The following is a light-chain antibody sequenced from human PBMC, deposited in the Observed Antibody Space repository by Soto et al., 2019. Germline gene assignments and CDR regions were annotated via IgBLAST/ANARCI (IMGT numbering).Light chain of an antibody. J-gene: IGKJ2*01. CDR2: AAS. V-gene: IGKV1-8*01. Sequence: AIRMTQSPSSFSASTGARVTITCRASQGISICLAWHQQKPGKAPKLLLYAASTLQSGVPSRFSGSGSGTDFTLNISCLQSEDFATYYCQQYYSYPYTFGQGTKLEIK. CDR1: QGISIC. CDR3: QQYYSYPYT.